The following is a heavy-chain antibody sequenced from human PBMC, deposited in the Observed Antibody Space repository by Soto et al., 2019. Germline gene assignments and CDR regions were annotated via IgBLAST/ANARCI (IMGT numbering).Heavy chain of an antibody. D-gene: IGHD3-10*01. V-gene: IGHV1-2*02. CDR1: GYTFTDYY. CDR2: INPNTGDT. CDR3: ARKSLYGSGSSFDF. J-gene: IGHJ5*01. Sequence: QVQLVQSGAEVKKPGASVRVSCKASGYTFTDYYMHWVRQAPGQGLEWMAWINPNTGDTKYDQKFQGRVTVTRDTSNRILYMDLSRLRSDDTAIYYCARKSLYGSGSSFDFWGQGTLVTVSS.